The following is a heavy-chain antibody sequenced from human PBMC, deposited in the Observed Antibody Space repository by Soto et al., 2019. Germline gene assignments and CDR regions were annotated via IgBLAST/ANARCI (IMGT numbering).Heavy chain of an antibody. J-gene: IGHJ4*02. Sequence: GGSLRLSCAASGFTFSSYGMHWVRQAPGKGLEWVAVIWYDGSNKYYADSVKGRFTIPRDNSKNTLYLQMNSLRAEDTAVYYCARVPPISSWFGASDYWGQGTLVTVSS. V-gene: IGHV3-33*08. CDR1: GFTFSSYG. CDR3: ARVPPISSWFGASDY. CDR2: IWYDGSNK. D-gene: IGHD3-10*01.